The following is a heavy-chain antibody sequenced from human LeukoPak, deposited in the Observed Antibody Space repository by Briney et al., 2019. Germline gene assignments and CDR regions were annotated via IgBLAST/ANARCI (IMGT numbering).Heavy chain of an antibody. CDR1: GGSISSHY. V-gene: IGHV4-59*08. J-gene: IGHJ5*02. CDR2: VYYSGNT. Sequence: SETLSLTCSVSGGSISSHYWSWIRQPPGKGLEWIGYVYYSGNTNYNPSLKSRVTISVDTSKNQFSLKLNSVTAADTSVYYCARSIAAEGPTHNWFGPWGQGTLVTVSS. CDR3: ARSIAAEGPTHNWFGP. D-gene: IGHD6-13*01.